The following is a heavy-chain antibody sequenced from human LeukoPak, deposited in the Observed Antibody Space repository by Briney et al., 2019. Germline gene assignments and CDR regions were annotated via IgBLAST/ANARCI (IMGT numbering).Heavy chain of an antibody. J-gene: IGHJ4*02. D-gene: IGHD4-17*01. Sequence: SETLSLTCTVSGGSISSSSYHWGWIRQPPGKGLEWIGSTYYSGNTYYNPSLKSRITISVDTSKDQFSLKLTSVTAADTALYYCARSNGDYFAYIDYWGQGTLVTVSS. V-gene: IGHV4-39*01. CDR1: GGSISSSSYH. CDR2: TYYSGNT. CDR3: ARSNGDYFAYIDY.